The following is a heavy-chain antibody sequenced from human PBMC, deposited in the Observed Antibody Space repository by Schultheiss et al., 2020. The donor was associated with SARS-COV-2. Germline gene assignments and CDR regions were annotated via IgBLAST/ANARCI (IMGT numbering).Heavy chain of an antibody. CDR3: ARGRSSGWLSDYYGMDV. J-gene: IGHJ6*02. D-gene: IGHD6-19*01. V-gene: IGHV4-31*03. CDR2: IYYSGST. CDR1: GGSISSGGYY. Sequence: SETLSLTCTVSGGSISSGGYYWSWIRQHPGKGLEWIGYIYYSGSTYYNPSLKSRVTISVDTSKNQFSLKLSSVTAADTAVYYCARGRSSGWLSDYYGMDVWGQGTTVTVSS.